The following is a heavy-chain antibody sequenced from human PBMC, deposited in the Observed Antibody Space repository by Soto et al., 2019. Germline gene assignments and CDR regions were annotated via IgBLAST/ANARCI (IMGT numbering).Heavy chain of an antibody. CDR3: ARASDSSVSGY. Sequence: PSETLSLTCAVSGYSISSGYYWGWIRQPPGKGLEWIGSIYHSGSTYYNPSLKSRVTISVDTSKNQFSLKLSSVTAADTAVYYCARASDSSVSGYWGQGTLVTVSS. CDR1: GYSISSGYY. CDR2: IYHSGST. D-gene: IGHD3-22*01. V-gene: IGHV4-38-2*01. J-gene: IGHJ4*02.